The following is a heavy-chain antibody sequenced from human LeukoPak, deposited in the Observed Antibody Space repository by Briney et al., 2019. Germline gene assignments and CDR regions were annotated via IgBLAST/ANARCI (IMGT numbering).Heavy chain of an antibody. Sequence: ASVKVSCKASGHTSTRSGISWVRQAPGQGLEWMGWISAYNGNTNYAQKFQGRVTMTTDTSTSTAYMELRSLRSDDTAVYYCATVKPFTTYYDILRGIENWFDPWGQGTLVTVSS. CDR3: ATVKPFTTYYDILRGIENWFDP. J-gene: IGHJ5*02. CDR1: GHTSTRSG. D-gene: IGHD3-9*01. V-gene: IGHV1-18*01. CDR2: ISAYNGNT.